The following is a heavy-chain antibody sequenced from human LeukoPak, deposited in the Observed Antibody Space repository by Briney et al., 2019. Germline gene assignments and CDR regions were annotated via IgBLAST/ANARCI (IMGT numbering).Heavy chain of an antibody. V-gene: IGHV4-59*08. Sequence: SETLSLTCTVSGGSISSYYWSWIRQPPGKGLEWIGYIFYSGSTNYNPSLMSRVTISVDTSKNQFSLKLSSVTAADTAVYYCAVYSDYDILTGYYNNDAFDIWGQGTMVTVSS. D-gene: IGHD3-9*01. CDR1: GGSISSYY. J-gene: IGHJ3*02. CDR3: AVYSDYDILTGYYNNDAFDI. CDR2: IFYSGST.